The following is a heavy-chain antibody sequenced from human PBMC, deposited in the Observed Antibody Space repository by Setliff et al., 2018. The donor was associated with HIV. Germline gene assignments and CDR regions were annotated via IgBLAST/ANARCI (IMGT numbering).Heavy chain of an antibody. D-gene: IGHD6-6*01. CDR3: ASEAWTSYRSSSGYYYYYMDV. Sequence: PSETLSLTCTVSGGSISSYYWSWIRQPPGKGLEWIGYIFYTGSTTYNPSLKSRVTISVDTSKNQFSLKLSSVTAADTAVYYCASEAWTSYRSSSGYYYYYMDVWGKGTTVTVSS. V-gene: IGHV4-59*01. CDR2: IFYTGST. J-gene: IGHJ6*03. CDR1: GGSISSYY.